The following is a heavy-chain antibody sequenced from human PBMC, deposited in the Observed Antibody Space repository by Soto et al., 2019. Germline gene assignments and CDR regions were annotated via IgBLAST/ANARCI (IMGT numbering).Heavy chain of an antibody. Sequence: EVQLVESGGGLVQPGGSLRLSCAASGFTFSNYNMNWVRQAPGKGLEWVSYISSSSTIYYADSVKGRFTISRDNAKNSLYLKINSLRREDPAVYNCAKNFFYDSWAKATLVPVPS. J-gene: IGHJ4*02. CDR1: GFTFSNYN. V-gene: IGHV3-48*01. D-gene: IGHD3-3*01. CDR3: AKNFFYDS. CDR2: ISSSSTI.